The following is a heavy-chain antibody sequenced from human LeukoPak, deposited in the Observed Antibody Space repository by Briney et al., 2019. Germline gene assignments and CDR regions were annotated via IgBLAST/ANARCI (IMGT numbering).Heavy chain of an antibody. CDR3: ARELTGEGDAFDI. V-gene: IGHV3-30-3*01. CDR2: ISYDGSNK. Sequence: GRSLRLSCAASGFTFSSYAMHWVRQAPGKGLEWVAVISYDGSNKYYADSVKGRFTISRDNAKNSLYLQMNSLRAEDTAVYYCARELTGEGDAFDIWGQGTMVTVSS. CDR1: GFTFSSYA. J-gene: IGHJ3*02. D-gene: IGHD7-27*01.